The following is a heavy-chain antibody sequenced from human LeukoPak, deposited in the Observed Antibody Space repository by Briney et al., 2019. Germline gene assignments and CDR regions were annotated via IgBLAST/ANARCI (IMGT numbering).Heavy chain of an antibody. Sequence: GGSLRLSCAASGFTFSSYSMNCVRQAPGNGLEWVSSISSSSSYIYYADSVKGRFTISRDNAKNSLYLQMNSLRAEDTAVYYCARDGVDLVGSYGMDVWGQGTTVTVSS. V-gene: IGHV3-21*01. J-gene: IGHJ6*02. CDR1: GFTFSSYS. D-gene: IGHD1-26*01. CDR3: ARDGVDLVGSYGMDV. CDR2: ISSSSSYI.